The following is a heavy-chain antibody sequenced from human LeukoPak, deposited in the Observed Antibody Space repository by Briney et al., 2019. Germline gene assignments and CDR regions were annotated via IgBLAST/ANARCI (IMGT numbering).Heavy chain of an antibody. Sequence: SETLSLTCTVSGGSINNNYWSWIRQPPGKGLEWIGYIYYNGNTNYNPSLKSRVTISLDTSKNQFSLKLSSVTAADTAVYYCAGHHPRNTVDFWGQGTLVTVSS. J-gene: IGHJ4*02. CDR2: IYYNGNT. V-gene: IGHV4-59*08. CDR3: AGHHPRNTVDF. D-gene: IGHD2/OR15-2a*01. CDR1: GGSINNNY.